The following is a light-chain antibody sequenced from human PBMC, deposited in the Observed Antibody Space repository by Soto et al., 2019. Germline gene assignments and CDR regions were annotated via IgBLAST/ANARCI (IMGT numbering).Light chain of an antibody. CDR1: LSVSSNY. CDR2: GAS. Sequence: EIVLTQSPGTLSLSPGERVTLSCRASLSVSSNYLAWYQQKPGQAPRLLIYGASSRATGIPDRFSGSGSGTDFTLTISRLEPEDFAVYYCQQYGSSLSITFGQGTRLEIK. V-gene: IGKV3-20*01. CDR3: QQYGSSLSIT. J-gene: IGKJ5*01.